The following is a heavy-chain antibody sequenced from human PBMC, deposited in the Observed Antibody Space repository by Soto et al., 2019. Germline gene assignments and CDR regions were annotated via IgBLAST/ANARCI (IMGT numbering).Heavy chain of an antibody. J-gene: IGHJ3*02. D-gene: IGHD6-19*01. CDR2: ISGSGGST. V-gene: IGHV3-23*01. CDR1: GFTFSSYA. Sequence: EVQLLESGGGLVQPGGSLRLSCAASGFTFSSYAMSWVRQAPGKGLEWVPAISGSGGSTYYADSVMGRFTISRDNPKNTLYVQMNSQRAEDTAVYYCAKTGLPFIAVAGPDAFDIWGQGTMVTVSS. CDR3: AKTGLPFIAVAGPDAFDI.